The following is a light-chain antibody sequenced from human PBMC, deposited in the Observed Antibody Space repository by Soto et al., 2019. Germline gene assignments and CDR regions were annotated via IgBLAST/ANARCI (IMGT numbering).Light chain of an antibody. J-gene: IGKJ2*01. CDR2: GSS. CDR1: QTVSNNY. V-gene: IGKV3-20*01. CDR3: QQYGSSPPYT. Sequence: EVVLTQSPGTLSLSPGERATLSCRASQTVSNNYLSWYQHKPGQSPKLLIFGSSDRATGIPQRCSGSGSGTDFTLAISRLEPEDFAVYYCQQYGSSPPYTFGQGTKLEIK.